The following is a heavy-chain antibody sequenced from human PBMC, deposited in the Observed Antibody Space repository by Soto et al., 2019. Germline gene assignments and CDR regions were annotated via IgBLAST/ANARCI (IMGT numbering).Heavy chain of an antibody. CDR1: GDSISTVDYF. Sequence: SETLSLTCSVPGDSISTVDYFWAWIRQPPGQALEYIGYIYKSTTTYYNPSFESRVAISLDTSKSQFSLNVTSVTAADTAVYFCARGRYCLTGRCFPNWFDSWGQGTLVTVSS. J-gene: IGHJ5*01. CDR2: IYKSTTT. V-gene: IGHV4-30-4*01. D-gene: IGHD2-15*01. CDR3: ARGRYCLTGRCFPNWFDS.